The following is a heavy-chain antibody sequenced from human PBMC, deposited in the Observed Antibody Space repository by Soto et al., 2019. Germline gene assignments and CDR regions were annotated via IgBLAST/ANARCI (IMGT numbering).Heavy chain of an antibody. V-gene: IGHV4-39*01. CDR1: GGSISSSSYY. CDR3: ARHSRRYLYDTSSPKATDY. J-gene: IGHJ4*02. D-gene: IGHD3-9*01. CDR2: IFYSGST. Sequence: SETLSLTCTVSGGSISSSSYYWGWIRQPPEKGLEWIGTIFYSGSTHYNPSLKSRVTISVDTSKNHFSLKLRSVTAADTAVYYCARHSRRYLYDTSSPKATDYWGPGTMLTV.